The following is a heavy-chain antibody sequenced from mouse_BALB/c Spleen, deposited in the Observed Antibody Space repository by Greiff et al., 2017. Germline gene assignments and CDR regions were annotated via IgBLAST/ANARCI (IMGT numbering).Heavy chain of an antibody. V-gene: IGHV1-87*01. CDR1: GYTFTSYW. CDR3: ATNYYGSREAWDY. CDR2: IYPGDGDT. Sequence: QVQLQQSGAELARPGASVKLSCKASGYTFTSYWMQWVKQRPGQGLEWIGAIYPGDGDTRYTQKFKGKAKLTADKSSSTAYMQLSSLTSDDSAVYFCATNYYGSREAWDYWGQGTSVTVSS. J-gene: IGHJ4*01. D-gene: IGHD1-1*01.